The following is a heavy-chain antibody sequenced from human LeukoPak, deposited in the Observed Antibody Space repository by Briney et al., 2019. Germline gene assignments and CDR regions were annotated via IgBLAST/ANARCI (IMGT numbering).Heavy chain of an antibody. Sequence: ASVKVSCKTSGYIFSNYGITWVRQAPGQGLEWMAWISAYNGNTDSIQKVQGRITMTTDTSTSTAYMELRSLRSDDTAVYYCARVPYSSGWYEGGGYFDYWGQGTLVTVSS. CDR1: GYIFSNYG. D-gene: IGHD6-19*01. CDR3: ARVPYSSGWYEGGGYFDY. CDR2: ISAYNGNT. J-gene: IGHJ4*02. V-gene: IGHV1-18*01.